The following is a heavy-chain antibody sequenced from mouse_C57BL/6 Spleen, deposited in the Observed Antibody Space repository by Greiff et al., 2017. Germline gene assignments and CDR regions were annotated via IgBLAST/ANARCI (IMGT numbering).Heavy chain of an antibody. V-gene: IGHV1-15*01. CDR1: GYTFTDYE. Sequence: QVQLQQSGAELVRPGASVTLSSKASGYTFTDYEMHWVKQTPVHGLEWIGAIDPETGGTAYNQKFKGKAILTADKSSSTAYMELRSLTSEDSAVYYCTRGAVVAPYFDYWGQGTTLTVSS. CDR3: TRGAVVAPYFDY. CDR2: IDPETGGT. D-gene: IGHD1-1*01. J-gene: IGHJ2*01.